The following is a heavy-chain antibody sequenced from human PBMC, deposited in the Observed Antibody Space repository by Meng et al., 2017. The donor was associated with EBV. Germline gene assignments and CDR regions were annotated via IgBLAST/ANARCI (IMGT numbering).Heavy chain of an antibody. J-gene: IGHJ4*02. D-gene: IGHD5-12*01. Sequence: GLLVQCVGEVKTPGSSVKVSCECSGYNFNNFGNSWVRQAPGQGLEWMGDIIPVFGIANYAESFQGRVTISADTSTRTAYMDLSSLRSDDTAVYYCVRDLWLRIGECVWGQGTLVTVSS. CDR3: VRDLWLRIGECV. V-gene: IGHV1-69*17. CDR2: IIPVFGIA. CDR1: GYNFNNFG.